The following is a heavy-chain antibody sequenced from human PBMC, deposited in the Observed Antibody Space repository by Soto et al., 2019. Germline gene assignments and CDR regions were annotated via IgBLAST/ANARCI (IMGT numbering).Heavy chain of an antibody. V-gene: IGHV4-4*07. CDR2: IYSSGST. CDR1: GGAISTYY. CDR3: ARGQRFPDWFDP. Sequence: QVHLQESGPGLVKPSETLALTCTVSGGAISTYYWTWIRQPAGKGLEWIGRIYSSGSTKYNPSLQRRVTMSLDTANNQFSLRLTSVNAADTAVYYCARGQRFPDWFDPWGQGTLVTVSS. J-gene: IGHJ5*02. D-gene: IGHD3-3*01.